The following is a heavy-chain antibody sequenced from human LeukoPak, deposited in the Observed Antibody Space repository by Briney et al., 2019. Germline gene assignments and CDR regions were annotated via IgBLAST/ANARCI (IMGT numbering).Heavy chain of an antibody. V-gene: IGHV1-18*01. CDR3: ARDRVGYCSGGSCYGPQPYDY. Sequence: ASVKVSCKASGYTFTSYGISWVPQAPGQGLEWMGWISAYNGNTNYAQKLQGRVTMTTDTSTSTAYMELRSLRSDDTAVYYCARDRVGYCSGGSCYGPQPYDYWGQGTLVTVSS. J-gene: IGHJ4*02. CDR1: GYTFTSYG. D-gene: IGHD2-15*01. CDR2: ISAYNGNT.